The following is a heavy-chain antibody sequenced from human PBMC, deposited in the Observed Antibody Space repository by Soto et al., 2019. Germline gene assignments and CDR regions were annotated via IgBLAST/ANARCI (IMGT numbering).Heavy chain of an antibody. CDR2: IWYDGSNK. Sequence: VQLVECGGGVVQPGRSLRLSCAASGFTFSSYGMHWVRQAPGKGLEWVAVIWYDGSNKYYADSVKGRFTISRDNSKNTLYLQMNSLRAEDTAVYYCASLIAVAGTGVSYGMDVWGQGTTVTVSS. D-gene: IGHD6-19*01. V-gene: IGHV3-33*01. CDR1: GFTFSSYG. CDR3: ASLIAVAGTGVSYGMDV. J-gene: IGHJ6*02.